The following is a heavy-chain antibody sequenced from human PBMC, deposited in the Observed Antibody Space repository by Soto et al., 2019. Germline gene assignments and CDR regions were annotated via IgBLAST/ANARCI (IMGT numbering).Heavy chain of an antibody. CDR1: GYTFTSYY. D-gene: IGHD6-6*01. J-gene: IGHJ4*02. CDR2: INPSGGST. CDR3: ATHRGAARPRVGRGVVAGPGDGLDY. V-gene: IGHV1-46*01. Sequence: QVQLVQSGAEVKKPGASVKVSCKASGYTFTSYYMHWVRQAPGQGLEWMGIINPSGGSTSYAKKFQGRVTMTRDTSTSTVYMELSSLRSEDTAVYYCATHRGAARPRVGRGVVAGPGDGLDYWGQGTLVTVSS.